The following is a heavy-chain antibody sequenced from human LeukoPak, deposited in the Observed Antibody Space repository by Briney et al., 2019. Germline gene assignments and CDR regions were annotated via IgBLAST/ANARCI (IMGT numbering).Heavy chain of an antibody. J-gene: IGHJ4*02. CDR2: IFYTGST. D-gene: IGHD6-6*01. V-gene: IGHV4-59*01. CDR3: TRTYSSSPIDY. Sequence: SETLSLTCTVSGGSITNYYWICIRQPPGKGLEWRGYIFYTGSTNYNPSLKSRVTMSIDTSKNQFSLKLSSVTAADTAIYYCTRTYSSSPIDYWGQGALVTVSS. CDR1: GGSITNYY.